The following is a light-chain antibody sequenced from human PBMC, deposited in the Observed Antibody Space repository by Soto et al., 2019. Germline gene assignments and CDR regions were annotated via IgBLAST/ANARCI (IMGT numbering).Light chain of an antibody. Sequence: QSALTQPASVSGSPGQSISISCTGTSDDIGAFKFVSWYQQQPGKAPKLLIYEVSRRPSGVSDRFSGSRSGNTASLTISGLQAEDDTDYYCTSYTSANTLVFGTGTKVTVL. CDR3: TSYTSANTLV. CDR1: SDDIGAFKF. J-gene: IGLJ1*01. CDR2: EVS. V-gene: IGLV2-14*01.